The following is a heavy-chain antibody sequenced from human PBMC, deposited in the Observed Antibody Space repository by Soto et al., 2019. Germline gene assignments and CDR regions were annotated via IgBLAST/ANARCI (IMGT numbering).Heavy chain of an antibody. J-gene: IGHJ4*02. CDR1: GGSISSGIYY. D-gene: IGHD1-1*01. CDR2: IYDSENT. Sequence: QVQLQESGPGLVKPSQTLSLTCTVSGGSISSGIYYWNWIHQHPGKGLEWIGYIYDSENTYYNPSLKSRVTXSXXNSKNQFTLKLSSVTPSETAVYYCAKNRYNREIDQWVQRTLVTVSS. V-gene: IGHV4-31*03. CDR3: AKNRYNREIDQ.